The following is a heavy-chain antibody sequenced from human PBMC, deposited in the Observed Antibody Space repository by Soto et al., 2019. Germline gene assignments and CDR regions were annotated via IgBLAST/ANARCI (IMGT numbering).Heavy chain of an antibody. CDR3: ARSGSAECNRGSCYSPFDD. J-gene: IGHJ4*02. V-gene: IGHV4-30-4*01. CDR1: GRSISSVNYY. D-gene: IGHD2-15*01. CDR2: IYYSGST. Sequence: PSETLSLTCTVSGRSISSVNYYWSWIRQPPGKGLEWIGYIYYSGSTYYNPSLRSRVTISVDTSKNHFSLKLSSVTAADAAVYYCARSGSAECNRGSCYSPFDDCGQGTLVTVSS.